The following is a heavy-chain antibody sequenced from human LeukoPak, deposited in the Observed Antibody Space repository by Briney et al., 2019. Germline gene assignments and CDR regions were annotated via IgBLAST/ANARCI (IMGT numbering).Heavy chain of an antibody. V-gene: IGHV4-39*01. CDR3: ASQPGMVVVPAAPFDY. CDR1: GGSISSSSYY. J-gene: IGHJ4*02. CDR2: IYYSGST. D-gene: IGHD2-2*01. Sequence: SETLSLTCTVSGGSISSSSYYWGWIRQPPGKGLEWIGSIYYSGSTYYNPSLKSRVTISVDTSKNQFSLKLSSMTAADTAVYYCASQPGMVVVPAAPFDYWGQGTLVTVSS.